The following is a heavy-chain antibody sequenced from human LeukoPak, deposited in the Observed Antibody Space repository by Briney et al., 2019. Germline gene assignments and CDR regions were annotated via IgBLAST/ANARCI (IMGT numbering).Heavy chain of an antibody. CDR2: IYYSGST. Sequence: PSEALSLTCTVSGGSISSGGYYWRWIRQHPGKGLEWIGYIYYSGSTYYNPSLKSRVTISVDTSKNQFSLKLSSVTAADTAVYYCARDLGEQQLASYYYYGMDVWGQGTTVAVSS. CDR1: GGSISSGGYY. J-gene: IGHJ6*02. CDR3: ARDLGEQQLASYYYYGMDV. D-gene: IGHD6-13*01. V-gene: IGHV4-31*03.